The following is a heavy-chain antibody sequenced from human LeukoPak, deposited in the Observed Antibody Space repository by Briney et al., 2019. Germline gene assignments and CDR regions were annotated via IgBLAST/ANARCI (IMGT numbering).Heavy chain of an antibody. D-gene: IGHD3-22*01. CDR2: IYYSGST. Sequence: SQTLSLTCTVSGGSISSGGYYWSWIRQHPGKGLEWIGYIYYSGSTYYNPSLKSRVTITVDTSKNQFSLKLSSVTAADTAVYYCARGKPEYYYDSSGYYSLDYWGQGTLVTVSS. CDR1: GGSISSGGYY. V-gene: IGHV4-31*03. J-gene: IGHJ4*02. CDR3: ARGKPEYYYDSSGYYSLDY.